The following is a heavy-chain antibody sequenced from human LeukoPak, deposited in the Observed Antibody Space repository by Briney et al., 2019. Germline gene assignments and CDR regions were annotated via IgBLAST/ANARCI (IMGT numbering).Heavy chain of an antibody. Sequence: PGRSLRLSCAASGFTFSSYAMHWVRQAPGKGLEWVAVISYDGSNKYYADSVKGRSTISRDNSKNTLYLQMNSLRAEDTAVYYCARDPLGDGYNFDYWGQGTLVTVSS. CDR2: ISYDGSNK. CDR1: GFTFSSYA. J-gene: IGHJ4*02. CDR3: ARDPLGDGYNFDY. D-gene: IGHD5-24*01. V-gene: IGHV3-30-3*01.